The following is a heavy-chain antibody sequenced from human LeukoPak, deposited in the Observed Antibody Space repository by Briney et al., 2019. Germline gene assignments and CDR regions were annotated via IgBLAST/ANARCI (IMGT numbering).Heavy chain of an antibody. CDR1: GGTFSSYT. Sequence: SVKVSCKASGGTFSSYTISWVRQAPGQGLEWMGRIIPILGIANYAQKFQGRVTITADKSTSTAYMELSSLRSEDTAVYYCARDRVRFLKWFSDASDIWGQGTMVTVSS. CDR2: IIPILGIA. J-gene: IGHJ3*02. D-gene: IGHD3-3*01. CDR3: ARDRVRFLKWFSDASDI. V-gene: IGHV1-69*04.